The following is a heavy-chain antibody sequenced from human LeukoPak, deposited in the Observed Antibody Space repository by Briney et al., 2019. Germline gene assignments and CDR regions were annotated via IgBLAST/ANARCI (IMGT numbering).Heavy chain of an antibody. CDR1: GGSISSSSYY. V-gene: IGHV4-39*01. CDR3: ARHYYDSSGYLFDY. J-gene: IGHJ4*02. Sequence: PSETLSLTCTVSGGSISSSSYYWGWIRQPPGKGPEWIGSIYYSGSTYYNPSLKSRVTISVDTSKNQFSLKLSSVTAADTAVYYCARHYYDSSGYLFDYWGQGTLVTVSS. CDR2: IYYSGST. D-gene: IGHD3-22*01.